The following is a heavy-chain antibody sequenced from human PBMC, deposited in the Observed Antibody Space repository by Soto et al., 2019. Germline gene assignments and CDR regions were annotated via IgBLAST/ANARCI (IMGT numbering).Heavy chain of an antibody. J-gene: IGHJ5*02. D-gene: IGHD3-10*01. CDR2: TYYRSRFFS. V-gene: IGHV6-1*01. CDR1: GDSVSSYSAA. Sequence: SQTLSRTCVISGDSVSSYSAAWNWIRQSPSGGLEWLGRTYYRSRFFSDYAESVKSRIIINPDTSKNQFSLQLKSVTPEDTAVYYCVRDRYSSSGWFDPLGQRTAVPVSS. CDR3: VRDRYSSSGWFDP.